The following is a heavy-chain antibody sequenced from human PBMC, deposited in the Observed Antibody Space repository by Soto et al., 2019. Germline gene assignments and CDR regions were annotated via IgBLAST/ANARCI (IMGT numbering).Heavy chain of an antibody. V-gene: IGHV4-59*01. D-gene: IGHD6-25*01. CDR2: IYYDGST. CDR3: ARDQLSSGLYVWFDP. J-gene: IGHJ5*02. CDR1: GGSISTYY. Sequence: HVQLQESGPGLVKPSETLSLTCTVSGGSISTYYWSWIRQPPGKGLEWIGYIYYDGSTSYNPSLRSRVTISVDTSKNQFSLIRSSVTSADTAVYYCARDQLSSGLYVWFDPWGQGTLVTVSS.